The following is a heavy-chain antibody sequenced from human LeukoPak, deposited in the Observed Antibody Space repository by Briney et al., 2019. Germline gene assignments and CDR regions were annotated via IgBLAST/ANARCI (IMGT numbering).Heavy chain of an antibody. J-gene: IGHJ4*02. CDR2: IYYSGST. D-gene: IGHD1-26*01. CDR3: ARAGGSGSYSLDY. CDR1: GGSISSYY. Sequence: SETLSLTCTVSGGSISSYYWSWIRQPPGKGLEWIGYIYYSGSTNYNPSLKSRVTISVDTSKNQFSLKLSSVTAADAAVYYCARAGGSGSYSLDYWGQGTLVTVSS. V-gene: IGHV4-59*12.